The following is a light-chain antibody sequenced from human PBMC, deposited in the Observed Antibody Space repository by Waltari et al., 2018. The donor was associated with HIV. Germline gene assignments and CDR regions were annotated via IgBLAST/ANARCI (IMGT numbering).Light chain of an antibody. CDR1: LSASNR. Sequence: NVLTQSPATLSLSPGEKATLSCKASLSASNRLAWYQQKPGQAPRLLIYDASNRATDNPARFSGSGSGTDFTLTISNLEPEDFAVYYCQLRSSWPLTFGGGTKVEMK. V-gene: IGKV3-11*01. CDR2: DAS. CDR3: QLRSSWPLT. J-gene: IGKJ4*01.